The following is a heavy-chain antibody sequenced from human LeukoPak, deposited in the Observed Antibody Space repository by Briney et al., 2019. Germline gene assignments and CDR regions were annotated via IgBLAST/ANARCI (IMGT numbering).Heavy chain of an antibody. CDR2: MNPNSGNT. V-gene: IGHV1-8*01. CDR3: ARWVPGASNFDY. D-gene: IGHD2-2*01. CDR1: GYTFTSYE. Sequence: ASVTVSCKASGYTFTSYEINWVRQATGQGLEWMGWMNPNSGNTGYAQKFQGRVTMTRNTSISTAYMELSSLRSEDTAVYYCARWVPGASNFDYWGQGTLVTVSS. J-gene: IGHJ4*02.